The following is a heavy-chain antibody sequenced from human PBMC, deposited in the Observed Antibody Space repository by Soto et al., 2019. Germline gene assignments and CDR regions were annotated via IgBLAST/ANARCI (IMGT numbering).Heavy chain of an antibody. V-gene: IGHV3-53*01. CDR2: VYDADGK. CDR3: ATWLQREHAYDV. D-gene: IGHD1-1*01. Sequence: GGSLRLSCAVVGMTVSGKKYVAWVRQAPGKGLEWVSGVYDADGKYYADSVKGRFTTSRDSSKTIVYLEMNDLGPEDTAIYYCATWLQREHAYDVWGQGTKVTV. CDR1: GMTVSGKKY. J-gene: IGHJ3*01.